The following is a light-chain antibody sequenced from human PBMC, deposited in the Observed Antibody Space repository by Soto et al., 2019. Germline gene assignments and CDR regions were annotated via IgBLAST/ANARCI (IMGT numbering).Light chain of an antibody. J-gene: IGKJ4*01. CDR1: QSVNIN. Sequence: EIVMTQSPATLSVSPGERATLSCRASQSVNINLAWYQQKPGQAPRRLIYGTSTRATGVPARFSGSGSGTEFTLSISNLQSEDFAVYYCQQYNDWPPLTFGGGTKV. V-gene: IGKV3-15*01. CDR2: GTS. CDR3: QQYNDWPPLT.